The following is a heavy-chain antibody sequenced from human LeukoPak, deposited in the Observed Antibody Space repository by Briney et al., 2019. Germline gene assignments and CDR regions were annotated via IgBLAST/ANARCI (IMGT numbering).Heavy chain of an antibody. CDR3: ARDIGPSYGMDV. V-gene: IGHV3-53*01. J-gene: IGHJ6*02. Sequence: PGGSLRLSCTASGFTFGDYAMSWVRQAPGKGLEWVSVIYSGGSTYYADSVKGRFTISRDNSKNTLYLQMNSLRAEDTAVYYCARDIGPSYGMDVWGQGTTVTVSS. CDR1: GFTFGDYA. D-gene: IGHD3/OR15-3a*01. CDR2: IYSGGST.